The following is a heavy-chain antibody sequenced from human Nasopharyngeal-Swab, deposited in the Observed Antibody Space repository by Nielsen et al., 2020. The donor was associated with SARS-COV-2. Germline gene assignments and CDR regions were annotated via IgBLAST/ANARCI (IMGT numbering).Heavy chain of an antibody. CDR3: ARGRVQLWFDPILFDAFDI. Sequence: WIRQPPGRGLGWIGEINHSGSTNYNPSLKSRVTISVDTSKNQFSLKLSSVTAADTAVYYCARGRVQLWFDPILFDAFDIWGQGTMVTVSS. J-gene: IGHJ3*02. V-gene: IGHV4-34*09. D-gene: IGHD5-18*01. CDR2: INHSGST.